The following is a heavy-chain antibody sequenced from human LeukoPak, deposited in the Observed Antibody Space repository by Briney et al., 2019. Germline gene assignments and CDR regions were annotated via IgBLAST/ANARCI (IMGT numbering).Heavy chain of an antibody. D-gene: IGHD1-26*01. CDR3: GRLRGSAIDY. CDR2: IDYGGST. V-gene: IGHV4-59*01. CDR1: GDSSSSYY. Sequence: SETLSLTCTVSGDSSSSYYWGWIRQPPGKGLEWIGYIDYGGSTTYNSSLRRRVTMSVDTSKNQFSLNLNSVTAADTAMYYCGRLRGSAIDYWGQGTLVAVSS. J-gene: IGHJ4*02.